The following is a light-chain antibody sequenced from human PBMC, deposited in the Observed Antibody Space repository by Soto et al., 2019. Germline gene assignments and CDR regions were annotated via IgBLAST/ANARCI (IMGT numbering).Light chain of an antibody. Sequence: QLVLTQSSSASASLGSSVKLTCTLSSGHSSYIIAWHQQQPGKAPRYLMKLEGSGSYNKGSGVPDRFSGSSSGADRYLTISNLQSEDEADYYCETWDSNTRNVLFGGGTKLTVL. CDR1: SGHSSYI. CDR2: LEGSGSY. CDR3: ETWDSNTRNVL. J-gene: IGLJ2*01. V-gene: IGLV4-60*03.